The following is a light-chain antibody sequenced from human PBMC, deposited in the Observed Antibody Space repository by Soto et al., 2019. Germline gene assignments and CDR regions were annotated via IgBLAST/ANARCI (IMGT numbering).Light chain of an antibody. Sequence: SALTQPPSVSGAPGQRVTISCTGSSSNIGAGFGVHWYQQLPGTAPKLFIYDDNSRPSGVPDRFSGSKSGTSASLAITGLQAEDEADYYCQSYDSSLSGYVFGTGTKLTVL. J-gene: IGLJ1*01. CDR1: SSNIGAGFG. V-gene: IGLV1-40*01. CDR2: DDN. CDR3: QSYDSSLSGYV.